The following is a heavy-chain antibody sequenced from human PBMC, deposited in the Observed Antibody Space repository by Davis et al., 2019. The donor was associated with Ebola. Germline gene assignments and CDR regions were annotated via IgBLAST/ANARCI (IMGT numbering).Heavy chain of an antibody. CDR1: GGSFSGYY. J-gene: IGHJ6*04. V-gene: IGHV4-34*01. Sequence: PGGSLRLSCAVYGGSFSGYYWSWIRQPPGKGLEWIGEINHSGSTNYNPSLKSRVTISVDTSKNQFSLKLSSVTAADTAVYYCARVLYYGKPPYYYYGMDVWGKGTTVTVSS. CDR3: ARVLYYGKPPYYYYGMDV. CDR2: INHSGST. D-gene: IGHD3-3*01.